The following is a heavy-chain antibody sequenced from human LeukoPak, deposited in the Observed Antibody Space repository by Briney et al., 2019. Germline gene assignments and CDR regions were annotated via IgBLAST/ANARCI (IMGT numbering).Heavy chain of an antibody. D-gene: IGHD6-13*01. V-gene: IGHV3-20*04. CDR2: INWNGGST. Sequence: PGGSLRLSCAASGFTFDDYGMSRVRQAPGKGLEWVSGINWNGGSTGYADSVKGRFTISRDNAKNSLYLQMNSLRAEDTALYYCARLAAAGYYYYYYMDVWGKGTTVTVSS. J-gene: IGHJ6*03. CDR1: GFTFDDYG. CDR3: ARLAAAGYYYYYYMDV.